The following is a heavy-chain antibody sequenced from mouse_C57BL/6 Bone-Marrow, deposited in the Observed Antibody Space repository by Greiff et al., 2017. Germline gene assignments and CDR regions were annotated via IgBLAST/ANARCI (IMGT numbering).Heavy chain of an antibody. V-gene: IGHV12-3*01. Sequence: QVQLQQSGPGLVKPSQSLFLTCSITGFPITSGYYWIWIRQSPGKPLEWMGYITHSGETFYNPSLQSPISITRETSKNQFFLQLNSVTTEDTAMYYWAGDRGGQGYFDVWGTGTTVTVSS. CDR3: AGDRGGQGYFDV. J-gene: IGHJ1*03. CDR2: ITHSGET. CDR1: GFPITSGYY.